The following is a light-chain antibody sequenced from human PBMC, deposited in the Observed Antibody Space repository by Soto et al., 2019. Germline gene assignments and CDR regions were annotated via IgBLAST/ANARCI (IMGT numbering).Light chain of an antibody. Sequence: EIVMTQSPATLSVSPGERATLSCRASQSVSNNLAWFQQKPGQAPRLLIYGASSRATGIPARSSGSGSGTEFSLTISSLQSEDFAVYHCQQYHKWPLTFGPGTKVDIK. J-gene: IGKJ3*01. CDR1: QSVSNN. V-gene: IGKV3-15*01. CDR2: GAS. CDR3: QQYHKWPLT.